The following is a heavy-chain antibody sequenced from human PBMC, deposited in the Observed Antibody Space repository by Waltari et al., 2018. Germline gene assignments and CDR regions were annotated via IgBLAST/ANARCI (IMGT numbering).Heavy chain of an antibody. J-gene: IGHJ1*01. CDR2: IYYSGST. D-gene: IGHD2-21*02. V-gene: IGHV4-59*01. Sequence: QVQLQESGPGLVKPSETLSLTCTVPGGSISSYYWSWIRQPPGKGLEWIGYIYYSGSTNYNPSLKSRVTISVDTSKNQFSLKLSSVTAADTAVYYCATYCGGDQCAEYFQHWGQGTLVTVSS. CDR3: ATYCGGDQCAEYFQH. CDR1: GGSISSYY.